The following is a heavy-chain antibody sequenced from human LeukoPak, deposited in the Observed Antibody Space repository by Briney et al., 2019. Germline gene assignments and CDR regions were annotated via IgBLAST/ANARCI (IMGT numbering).Heavy chain of an antibody. CDR1: GGSINSYN. D-gene: IGHD2-15*01. CDR3: ARFRGTSSWHQEVFDY. J-gene: IGHJ4*02. CDR2: ISYNGSP. V-gene: IGHV4-59*08. Sequence: SETLSLTCTVSGGSINSYNWNWIRQPPGKGLEWIGYISYNGSPDYNPSFKSRVTMSVDTSRAQFSLRLSSVTAADTAVYYCARFRGTSSWHQEVFDYWGQGAPVTVSS.